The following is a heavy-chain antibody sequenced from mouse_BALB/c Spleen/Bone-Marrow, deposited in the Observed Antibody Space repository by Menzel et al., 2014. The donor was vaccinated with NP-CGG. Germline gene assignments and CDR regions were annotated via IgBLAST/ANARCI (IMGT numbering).Heavy chain of an antibody. D-gene: IGHD2-14*01. J-gene: IGHJ3*01. V-gene: IGHV1S127*01. CDR3: TIYYRSFAY. Sequence: QVQLQQSGAELVKPGASVKMSCKASGYTFTSYWMHWVKQRPGQGLEWIGVIDPSDSYTSYNQKFKGKATLTVDTSSSTAYMQLGSLTSEDSAVYYCTIYYRSFAYWGQGTLVTVSA. CDR2: IDPSDSYT. CDR1: GYTFTSYW.